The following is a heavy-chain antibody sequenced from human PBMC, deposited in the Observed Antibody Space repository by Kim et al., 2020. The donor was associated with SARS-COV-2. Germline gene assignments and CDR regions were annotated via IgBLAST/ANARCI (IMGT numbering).Heavy chain of an antibody. Sequence: ASVKVSCKASGYTFTSYAMNWVRQAPGQGLEWMGWINTNTGNPTYAQGFTGRFVFSLDTSVSTAYLQISSLKAEDTAVYYCARGIRFGELSDYYYYGMYVWGQGTTVTVSS. CDR2: INTNTGNP. CDR1: GYTFTSYA. V-gene: IGHV7-4-1*02. CDR3: ARGIRFGELSDYYYYGMYV. D-gene: IGHD3-10*01. J-gene: IGHJ6*02.